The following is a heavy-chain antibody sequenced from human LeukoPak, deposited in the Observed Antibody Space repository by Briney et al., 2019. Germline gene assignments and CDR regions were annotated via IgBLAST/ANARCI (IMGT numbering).Heavy chain of an antibody. CDR2: INHSGST. Sequence: SETLSLTCAVYGGSFSGYYWSWIRQPPGKGLEWIGEINHSGSTNYNASLKSRVTIPVDTSKNPFSLNLTSLTAADTAVYYRARVKRITMIVVVTKEYYFDYWGQGTLVTVSS. D-gene: IGHD3-22*01. CDR3: ARVKRITMIVVVTKEYYFDY. J-gene: IGHJ4*02. V-gene: IGHV4-34*01. CDR1: GGSFSGYY.